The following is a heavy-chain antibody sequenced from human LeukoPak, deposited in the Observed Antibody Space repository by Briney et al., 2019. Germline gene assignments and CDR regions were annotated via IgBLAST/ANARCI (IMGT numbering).Heavy chain of an antibody. J-gene: IGHJ4*02. CDR2: INHSGST. Sequence: SETLSLTCAVYGGSLSGYYWSWIRQPPGKGLEWIGEINHSGSTNYNPSLKSRVTISVDTSKNQFSLKLSSVTAADTAVYYCARFRQWLGPIFDYWGQGTLVTVSS. V-gene: IGHV4-34*01. CDR3: ARFRQWLGPIFDY. CDR1: GGSLSGYY. D-gene: IGHD6-19*01.